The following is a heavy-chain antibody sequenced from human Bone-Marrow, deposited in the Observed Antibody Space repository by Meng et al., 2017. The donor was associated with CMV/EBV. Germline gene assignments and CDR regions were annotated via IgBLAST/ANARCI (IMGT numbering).Heavy chain of an antibody. V-gene: IGHV4-38-2*02. CDR2: TYHSGIS. CDR1: TYSISSGYY. D-gene: IGHD2-8*01. CDR3: VLSKGTALISN. J-gene: IGHJ4*02. Sequence: SETLSLTCTVSTYSISSGYYWGWIRQPPGKGLEWLGTTYHSGISFFNPSLKSRLTMSVDTSKNQFSLRLSSVTAADTAMYYCVLSKGTALISNWGQGTPVTGSS.